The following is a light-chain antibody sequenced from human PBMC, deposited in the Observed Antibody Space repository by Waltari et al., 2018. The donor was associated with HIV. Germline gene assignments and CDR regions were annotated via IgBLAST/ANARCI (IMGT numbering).Light chain of an antibody. CDR1: QSVRTS. CDR3: QQRSNWPPLIT. Sequence: EIVLTQSPATLSLSPGERATLSCRASQSVRTSLSWYQQKPGQAPRLLIYDASNRATGIPARFSGSGSGTDFTLTISSLEPEDFAVYYCQQRSNWPPLITFGQGTRLEIK. CDR2: DAS. J-gene: IGKJ5*01. V-gene: IGKV3-11*01.